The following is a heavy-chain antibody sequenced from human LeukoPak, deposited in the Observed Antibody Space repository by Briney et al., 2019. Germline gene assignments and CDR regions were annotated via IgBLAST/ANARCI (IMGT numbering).Heavy chain of an antibody. Sequence: ASVKVSCKASGYTFTSYGISWVRQAPGQGLEWMGWISGYNGNTNYAQKFQGRVTMTTDTSTSTVYMELRSLRSDDTAVYYCARDPTVFDYWGQGTLVTVSS. CDR1: GYTFTSYG. CDR2: ISGYNGNT. J-gene: IGHJ4*02. V-gene: IGHV1-18*01. CDR3: ARDPTVFDY. D-gene: IGHD4-11*01.